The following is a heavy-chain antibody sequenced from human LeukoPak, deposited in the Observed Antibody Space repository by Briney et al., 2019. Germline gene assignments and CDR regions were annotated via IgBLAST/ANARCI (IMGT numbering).Heavy chain of an antibody. V-gene: IGHV3-30*02. CDR3: AKALSRELLPTFDY. CDR1: GFTFSSYG. Sequence: VYLGGSLRLSCAASGFTFSSYGMHWVRQAPGKGLEWVAFIRYDGSNKYYADSVKGRFTISRDNSKNTLYLQMNSLRAEDTAVYYCAKALSRELLPTFDYWGQGTLVTVSS. J-gene: IGHJ4*02. D-gene: IGHD1-26*01. CDR2: IRYDGSNK.